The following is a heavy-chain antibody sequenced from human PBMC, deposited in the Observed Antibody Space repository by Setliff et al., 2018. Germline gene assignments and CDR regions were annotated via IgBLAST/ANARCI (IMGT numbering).Heavy chain of an antibody. CDR1: GGSISSSSYY. J-gene: IGHJ4*02. D-gene: IGHD3-22*01. Sequence: PSETLSLTCTVSGGSISSSSYYWSWIRQPPGKGLEWIGTIYYSGSTYYNPSLKSRVTISVDTSKNQFSLKLSSVTAADTAVYYCASLPYYDSSGYSLSYYWGQGTLVTVSS. V-gene: IGHV4-39*01. CDR2: IYYSGST. CDR3: ASLPYYDSSGYSLSYY.